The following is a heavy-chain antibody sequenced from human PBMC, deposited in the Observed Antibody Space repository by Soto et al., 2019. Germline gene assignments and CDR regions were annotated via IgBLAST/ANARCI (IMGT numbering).Heavy chain of an antibody. CDR2: ISYDGKNK. D-gene: IGHD3-10*01. J-gene: IGHJ4*02. CDR1: GFLFSNYA. V-gene: IGHV3-30*18. Sequence: QVQLAESGGGVVQPGGSLRLSCTASGFLFSNYAMQWVRQAPGKGLEWVAVISYDGKNKYYRDYVEGRFTISRDSSKNTVYLEMGSLSPEDTAVYYCGKDGKGSGSGTYHSDDWGQGTLVTVSS. CDR3: GKDGKGSGSGTYHSDD.